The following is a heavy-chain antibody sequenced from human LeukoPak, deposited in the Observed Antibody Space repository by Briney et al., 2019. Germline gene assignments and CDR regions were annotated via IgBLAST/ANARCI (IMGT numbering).Heavy chain of an antibody. CDR2: IAYDGSKK. J-gene: IGHJ6*02. V-gene: IGHV3-30*18. CDR1: GFTFSSYG. Sequence: GRSLRLSCAASGFTFSSYGMHWVRQAPGKGLEWVEVIAYDGSKKYYADSVKGRFTISRDNSKNTLYLQMNSLRAEDTAVYYCAKDLGYCSSTSCPDYYYYGMDVWGQGTTVTVSS. CDR3: AKDLGYCSSTSCPDYYYYGMDV. D-gene: IGHD2-2*01.